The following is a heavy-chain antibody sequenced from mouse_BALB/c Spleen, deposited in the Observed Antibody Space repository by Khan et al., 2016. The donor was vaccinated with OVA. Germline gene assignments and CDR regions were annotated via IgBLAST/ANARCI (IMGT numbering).Heavy chain of an antibody. J-gene: IGHJ3*01. CDR2: IYPNNGGT. Sequence: EVQLQESGPELVKPGASVKISCKASGYTFTDYNMDWVKQSHGKSLEWIGYIYPNNGGTGYNQKFRTKATLTVDTSSSTAYMELRSLTSEDSAVYFCARSGYGSFGYWGQGTLVTVSA. V-gene: IGHV1S29*02. CDR3: ARSGYGSFGY. D-gene: IGHD1-2*01. CDR1: GYTFTDYN.